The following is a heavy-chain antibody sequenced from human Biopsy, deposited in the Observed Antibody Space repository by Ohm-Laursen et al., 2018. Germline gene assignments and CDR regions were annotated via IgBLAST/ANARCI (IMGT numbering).Heavy chain of an antibody. CDR1: GGSISSSTTYY. Sequence: SETLSLTWTVSGGSISSSTTYYWAWLRQPPGKGLEWIGSIYNTETTFYNPSLKSRVTISVDTSTNQFSLNLTSVTAADTAVYYCARHPTGFWFDPWGQGTLVIVSS. V-gene: IGHV4-39*01. CDR2: IYNTETT. J-gene: IGHJ5*02. CDR3: ARHPTGFWFDP.